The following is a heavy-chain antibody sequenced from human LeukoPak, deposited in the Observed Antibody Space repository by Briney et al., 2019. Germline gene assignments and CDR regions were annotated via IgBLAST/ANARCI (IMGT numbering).Heavy chain of an antibody. CDR1: GFTFSSYW. CDR2: IKQDGSEK. D-gene: IGHD2-15*01. CDR3: ARGAHCTGVSCYSPYNWFDP. Sequence: GGSLRLSCAASGFTFSSYWMSWVRQAPGKGLEWVANIKQDGSEKYYVDSVKGRFTISRDNAKNSLYLQMNSLRAEDTAAYYCARGAHCTGVSCYSPYNWFDPWGQGTMVTVSS. J-gene: IGHJ5*01. V-gene: IGHV3-7*03.